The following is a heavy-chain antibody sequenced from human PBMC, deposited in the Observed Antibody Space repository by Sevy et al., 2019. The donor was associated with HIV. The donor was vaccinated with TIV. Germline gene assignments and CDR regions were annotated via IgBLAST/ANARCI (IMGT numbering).Heavy chain of an antibody. Sequence: GGSLRLSCAASGFTFSSYWMSWVRQAPGKGREWVANKKQDGSEKYYVDSVKGRFTIPRDNAKNSLYLQMNSLRAEDTAVYYCARGVATAYYFDYWGQGTLVTVSS. CDR1: GFTFSSYW. CDR2: KKQDGSEK. V-gene: IGHV3-7*03. J-gene: IGHJ4*02. D-gene: IGHD5-12*01. CDR3: ARGVATAYYFDY.